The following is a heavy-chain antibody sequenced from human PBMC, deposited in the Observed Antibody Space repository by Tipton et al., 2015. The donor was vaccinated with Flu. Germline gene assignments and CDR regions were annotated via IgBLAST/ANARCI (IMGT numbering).Heavy chain of an antibody. CDR1: GGSISSYY. V-gene: IGHV4-59*01. CDR2: IYYSGST. D-gene: IGHD1-26*01. Sequence: TLSLTCTVSGGSISSYYWSWIRQPPGKGLEWIGYIYYSGSTNYSPSLKSRVTISVDTSKNQFSLKLSSVTAADTAVYYCARYGTYDGSRYFQHWGQGTLVTVSS. J-gene: IGHJ1*01. CDR3: ARYGTYDGSRYFQH.